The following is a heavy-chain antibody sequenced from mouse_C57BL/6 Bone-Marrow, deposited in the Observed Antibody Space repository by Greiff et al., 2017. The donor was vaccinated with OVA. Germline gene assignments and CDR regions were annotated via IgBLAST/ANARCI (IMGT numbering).Heavy chain of an antibody. CDR1: GYTFTSYW. CDR3: AREDSSGYLYYYAMDD. V-gene: IGHV1-50*01. J-gene: IGHJ4*01. CDR2: IDPSDSYT. D-gene: IGHD3-2*02. Sequence: VKPGASVKLSCKASGYTFTSYWMQWVKQRPGQGLEWIGEIDPSDSYTNYNQKFKGKATLTVDTSSSTAYMQLSSLTSEDSAVYYCAREDSSGYLYYYAMDDWGKGTSVTVSS.